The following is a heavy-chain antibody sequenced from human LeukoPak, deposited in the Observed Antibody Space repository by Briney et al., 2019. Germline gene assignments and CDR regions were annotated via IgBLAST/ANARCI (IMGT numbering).Heavy chain of an antibody. CDR2: ISWNSGSI. J-gene: IGHJ5*02. V-gene: IGHV3-9*01. CDR3: AGGATIFGVATGFDP. Sequence: GRSLRLSCAASGFTFDDYAMHWVRQAPGKGLEWVSGISWNSGSIGYADSVEGRFTISRDNAKNSLYLQMNSLRAEDTALYYCAGGATIFGVATGFDPWGQGTLVTVSS. CDR1: GFTFDDYA. D-gene: IGHD3-3*01.